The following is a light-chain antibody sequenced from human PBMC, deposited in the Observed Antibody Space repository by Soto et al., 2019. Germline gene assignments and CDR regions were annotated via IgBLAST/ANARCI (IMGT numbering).Light chain of an antibody. J-gene: IGKJ1*01. CDR3: QQYNNWPRT. CDR1: QSVSSN. Sequence: EIVMTQSPATLSVSPGERATLSCRASQSVSSNLAWYQQKPGQAPRLLIYGASTRATVIPARFDGSGPGTEFTLTISSLQSEDFAVYYCQQYNNWPRTFGQGTKVDI. CDR2: GAS. V-gene: IGKV3-15*01.